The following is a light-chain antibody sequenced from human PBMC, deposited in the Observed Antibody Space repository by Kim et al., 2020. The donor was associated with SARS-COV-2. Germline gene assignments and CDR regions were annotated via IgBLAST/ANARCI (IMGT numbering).Light chain of an antibody. Sequence: PGERATLSCRASLSVDSNYLAWYQQKPGQAPRLLMYGVSTRATGIPDRFSGSGSGTDFTLTISRLEPEDFAVYYCHQYGNFPGITFGQGTRLEIK. CDR3: HQYGNFPGIT. V-gene: IGKV3-20*01. J-gene: IGKJ5*01. CDR1: LSVDSNY. CDR2: GVS.